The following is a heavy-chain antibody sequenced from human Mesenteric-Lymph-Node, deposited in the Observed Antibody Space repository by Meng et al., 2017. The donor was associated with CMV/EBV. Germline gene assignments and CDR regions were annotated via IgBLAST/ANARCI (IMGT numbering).Heavy chain of an antibody. CDR3: ARDPSIVGSV. D-gene: IGHD1-26*01. V-gene: IGHV3-21*01. CDR2: ISSSSSYI. CDR1: GFTFSSYE. Sequence: GGSLRLSCAASGFTFSSYEMNWVRQAPGKGLEWVSSISSSSSYIYYADSVKGRFTISRDNAKNSLYLQMNSLRAEDTAVYYCARDPSIVGSVWGQGTLVTVSS. J-gene: IGHJ4*02.